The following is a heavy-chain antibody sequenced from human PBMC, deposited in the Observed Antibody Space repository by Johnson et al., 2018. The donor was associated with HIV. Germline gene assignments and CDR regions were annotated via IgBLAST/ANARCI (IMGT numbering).Heavy chain of an antibody. Sequence: VQLVESGGGLVQPGGSLRLSCAASGFTVSSNDMSWVRQAPGKGLEWVSVIYSGGSTYYADSVKGRFTISRDNSKNTLYLQMNTLKAEDTAVYYCARESPLLGLWAFDIWGRGTMVTVSS. CDR2: IYSGGST. D-gene: IGHD2-15*01. CDR3: ARESPLLGLWAFDI. V-gene: IGHV3-66*01. CDR1: GFTVSSND. J-gene: IGHJ3*02.